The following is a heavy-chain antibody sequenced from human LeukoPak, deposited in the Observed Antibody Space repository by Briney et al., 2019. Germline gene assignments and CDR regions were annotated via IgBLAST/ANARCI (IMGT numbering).Heavy chain of an antibody. Sequence: ASVKASCKASGYTFTGYYMHWVRQAPGQGLEWMGWINPNSGGTNYAQKFQGRVTVTRDTSISTAYMELSRLRSDDTAVYYCARGTPYGGNDFQHWGQGTLVTVSS. CDR1: GYTFTGYY. J-gene: IGHJ1*01. V-gene: IGHV1-2*02. D-gene: IGHD4-23*01. CDR2: INPNSGGT. CDR3: ARGTPYGGNDFQH.